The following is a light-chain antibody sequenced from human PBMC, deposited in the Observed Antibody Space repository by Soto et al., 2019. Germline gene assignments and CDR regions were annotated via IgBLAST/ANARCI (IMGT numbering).Light chain of an antibody. CDR2: DVS. Sequence: QSALTQPASVSGSPGQSITISCTGTSSVVGGYNYVSWYQQHPGKAPKLMIYDVSNRPSGVSNRFSGSKSGNTASLTISGLQVEDEADYYCSSYTSSSTLVFGTGTKVTVL. J-gene: IGLJ1*01. V-gene: IGLV2-14*01. CDR1: SSVVGGYNY. CDR3: SSYTSSSTLV.